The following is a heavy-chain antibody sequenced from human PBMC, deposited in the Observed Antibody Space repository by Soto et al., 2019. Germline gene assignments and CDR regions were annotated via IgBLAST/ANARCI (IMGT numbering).Heavy chain of an antibody. V-gene: IGHV1-18*01. Sequence: ASVKVSCKASGYTFTSYVISWVRQAPGQGLEWMGWISAYNGNTNYAQKLQGRVTMTTDTSTTTAYMELRSLRSDDSAVYHCARELLTTTVTTPYNWLDPWGQGTLVTVSS. J-gene: IGHJ5*02. CDR2: ISAYNGNT. CDR3: ARELLTTTVTTPYNWLDP. CDR1: GYTFTSYV. D-gene: IGHD4-17*01.